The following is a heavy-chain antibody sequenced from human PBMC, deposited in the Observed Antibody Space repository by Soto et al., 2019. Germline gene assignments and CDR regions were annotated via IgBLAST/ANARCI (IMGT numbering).Heavy chain of an antibody. D-gene: IGHD3-9*01. J-gene: IGHJ4*02. V-gene: IGHV4-4*02. CDR2: IFHSGTT. Sequence: QVQLQESGPGLVKTSGTLSLTCAVSGDSISSSHWWNWVRQPPGKGLEWIGEIFHSGTTHYNPSLESRLTMSVDKSKNQFSLKLSSVTAADTAVYYCASRMDWLPTYFDDWGQGTLVTVSS. CDR3: ASRMDWLPTYFDD. CDR1: GDSISSSHW.